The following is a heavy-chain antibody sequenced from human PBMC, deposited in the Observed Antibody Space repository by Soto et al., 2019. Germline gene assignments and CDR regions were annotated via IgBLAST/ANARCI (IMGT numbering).Heavy chain of an antibody. J-gene: IGHJ4*02. CDR1: GGTFSSYA. V-gene: IGHV1-69*13. CDR3: ARALGYCSSTSRYPINIFDY. CDR2: IIPIFGTA. D-gene: IGHD2-2*01. Sequence: ASVKVSCKASGGTFSSYAISWVRQAPGRGLEWMGGIIPIFGTANYAQKFQGRVTITADESTSTAYMELSSLRSEDTAVYYCARALGYCSSTSRYPINIFDYWGQGTLVTVSS.